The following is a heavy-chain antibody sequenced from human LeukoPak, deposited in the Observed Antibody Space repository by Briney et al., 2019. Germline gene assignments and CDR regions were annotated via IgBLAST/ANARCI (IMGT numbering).Heavy chain of an antibody. CDR1: GGSFSGYY. CDR3: ARDRYYDSSGYYSTRYWFDP. D-gene: IGHD3-22*01. Sequence: PSETLSLTCAVYGGSFSGYYWSWIRQPPGKGLEWIGEINHSGSTNYNPSLKSRATISVDTSKNQFSLKLSSVTAADTAVYHCARDRYYDSSGYYSTRYWFDPWGQGTLVTVSS. V-gene: IGHV4-34*01. J-gene: IGHJ5*02. CDR2: INHSGST.